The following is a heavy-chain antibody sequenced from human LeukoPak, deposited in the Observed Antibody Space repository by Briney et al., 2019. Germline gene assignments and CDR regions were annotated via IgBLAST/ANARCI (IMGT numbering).Heavy chain of an antibody. D-gene: IGHD1/OR15-1a*01. CDR3: ATDKFQSTNNVDY. V-gene: IGHV1-18*01. CDR1: GYMFTSCG. J-gene: IGHJ4*02. CDR2: ISGYNGDT. Sequence: ASVKVSCKASGYMFTSCGISWVRQAPGQGLEWMGWISGYNGDTNYAQKVQGRVTMTTDTSTSTAYMELRSLRSDDTAVYYCATDKFQSTNNVDYWGQGTLVTVSS.